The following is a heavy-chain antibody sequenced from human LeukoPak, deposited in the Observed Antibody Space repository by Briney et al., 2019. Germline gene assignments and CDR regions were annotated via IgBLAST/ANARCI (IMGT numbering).Heavy chain of an antibody. J-gene: IGHJ4*02. CDR3: TRGEDYVVEVTATTWTLFDY. CDR1: GGTFCNLG. Sequence: VASAKVSCKASGGTFCNLGISWVREAPGHGLEWMGGIIPIFATATYAQKFQGRVTITADDSTSTASMELRSLRSDDTAVYYCTRGEDYVVEVTATTWTLFDYWGQGTLVTVSS. CDR2: IIPIFATA. D-gene: IGHD2-15*01. V-gene: IGHV1-69*13.